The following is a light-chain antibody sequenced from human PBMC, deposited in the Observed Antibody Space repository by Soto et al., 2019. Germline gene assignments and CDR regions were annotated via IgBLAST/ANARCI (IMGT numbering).Light chain of an antibody. V-gene: IGKV3-15*01. J-gene: IGKJ1*01. CDR2: AAC. CDR1: QSVGGN. CDR3: QQSNNWPPWT. Sequence: EIVMTQSPVTLSVSPGERATLSCRASQSVGGNLAWYQQKPGQPPRLLIYAACSRPTGIPARFSGSGSGTEFPLTISSLQSEDFAVYYCQQSNNWPPWTFAPGTTVEIK.